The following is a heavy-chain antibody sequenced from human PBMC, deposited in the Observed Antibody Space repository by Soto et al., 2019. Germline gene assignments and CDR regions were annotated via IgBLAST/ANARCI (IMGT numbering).Heavy chain of an antibody. D-gene: IGHD2-15*01. Sequence: QVQLVQSGAEVKKPGSSVKVSCKASGGTFSSYTISWVRQAPGQGLEWMGRIIPILGIANYAQKFQGRVTMTADNSTSTGFMELSSLRSEDTAVYYCARGRGSGGSSMAHWGQGTLVTVSS. J-gene: IGHJ4*02. V-gene: IGHV1-69*02. CDR3: ARGRGSGGSSMAH. CDR1: GGTFSSYT. CDR2: IIPILGIA.